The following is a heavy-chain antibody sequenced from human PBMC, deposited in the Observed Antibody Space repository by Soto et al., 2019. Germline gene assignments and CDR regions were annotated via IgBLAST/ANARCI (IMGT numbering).Heavy chain of an antibody. J-gene: IGHJ6*03. Sequence: PGGSLRLSCAASGFTVSSNYMSWVRQAPGKGLEWVSVIYSGGSTYYADSVKGRFTISRDNSKNTLYLQMNSLRAEDTAVYYCARDRRPPYSSSQNMDVWGKETTVTVSS. V-gene: IGHV3-66*01. CDR2: IYSGGST. CDR3: ARDRRPPYSSSQNMDV. D-gene: IGHD6-13*01. CDR1: GFTVSSNY.